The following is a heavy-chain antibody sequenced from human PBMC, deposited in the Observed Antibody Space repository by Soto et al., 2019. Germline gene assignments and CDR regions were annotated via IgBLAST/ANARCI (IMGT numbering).Heavy chain of an antibody. CDR1: GFTFSSYV. D-gene: IGHD4-17*01. CDR3: ARDPSAVSTTGFDY. V-gene: IGHV3-30*04. CDR2: LSYDGRDE. J-gene: IGHJ4*02. Sequence: QVQLVQSGGGVVQPGRSLRLSCAASGFTFSSYVMHWVRQAPGQGLEWVAVLSYDGRDEYYADSVKGRFTISRDNSKNTLSLQINSLRPEDTALYYCARDPSAVSTTGFDYWGQGALVIVSS.